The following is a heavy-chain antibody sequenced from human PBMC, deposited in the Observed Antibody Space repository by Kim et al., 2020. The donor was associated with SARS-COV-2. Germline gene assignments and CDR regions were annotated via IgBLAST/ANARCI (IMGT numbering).Heavy chain of an antibody. J-gene: IGHJ4*02. D-gene: IGHD4-17*01. Sequence: GGSLRLSCAASGFTFSSYSMNWVRQAPGKGLEWVSSISSSSSYIYYADSVKGRFTISRDNAKNSLYLQMNSLRAEDTAVYYCARARTGDYVTYYFDYWGQGTLVTVSS. CDR1: GFTFSSYS. CDR3: ARARTGDYVTYYFDY. V-gene: IGHV3-21*01. CDR2: ISSSSSYI.